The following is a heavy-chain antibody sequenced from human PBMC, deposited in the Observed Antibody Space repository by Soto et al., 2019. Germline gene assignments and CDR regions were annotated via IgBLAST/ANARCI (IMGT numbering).Heavy chain of an antibody. D-gene: IGHD3-9*01. CDR2: IIPIFGTA. Sequence: SVKVSCKASGGTFSSYAISWVRQAPGQGLEWMGGIIPIFGTANYAQKFQGRVTITADESTSTAYMELSSLRSEDTAVYYCARGALRYFDWPSLDYWGQGTLVTVSS. V-gene: IGHV1-69*13. CDR3: ARGALRYFDWPSLDY. CDR1: GGTFSSYA. J-gene: IGHJ4*02.